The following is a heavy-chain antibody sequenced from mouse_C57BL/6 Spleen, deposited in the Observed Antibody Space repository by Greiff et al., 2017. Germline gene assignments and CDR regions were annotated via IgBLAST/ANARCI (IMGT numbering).Heavy chain of an antibody. J-gene: IGHJ2*01. CDR2: INPNNGGT. D-gene: IGHD1-1*01. V-gene: IGHV1-26*01. CDR1: GYTFTDYY. Sequence: VQLQQSGPELVKPGASVKISCKASGYTFTDYYMNWVKQSHGKSLEWIGDINPNNGGTSYNQKFKGKATLTVDKSSSTAYMELRSLTSEDSAVYYCARLITTVVGPYFDYWGQGTTLTVSS. CDR3: ARLITTVVGPYFDY.